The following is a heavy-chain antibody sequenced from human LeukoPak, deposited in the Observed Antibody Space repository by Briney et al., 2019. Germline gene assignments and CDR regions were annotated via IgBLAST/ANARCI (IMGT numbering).Heavy chain of an antibody. J-gene: IGHJ5*02. Sequence: GGSLRLSCGASGCTFSSYWMHWVRQAPGKGLVWVARINSDGIATSYADSVKGRLTIPRDNAKNTLDLQMNSLRAEDTAVYYCARSPGDIVVVPAAPNLFDPWGQGPLVTVSS. CDR3: ARSPGDIVVVPAAPNLFDP. CDR1: GCTFSSYW. V-gene: IGHV3-74*01. CDR2: INSDGIAT. D-gene: IGHD2-2*01.